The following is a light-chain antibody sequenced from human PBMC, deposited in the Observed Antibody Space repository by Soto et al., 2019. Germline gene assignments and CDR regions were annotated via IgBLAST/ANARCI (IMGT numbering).Light chain of an antibody. CDR1: QSISSY. CDR3: QQSYSTLWT. Sequence: DIQMTQSPSSLSASVGDRVTITCRASQSISSYLNWYQQKPGKAPKLLIYAASSLQSGVPSRFSGSGSGTDFNLTISSLQPEDFATYDCQQSYSTLWTFGQGTKVDIK. J-gene: IGKJ1*01. CDR2: AAS. V-gene: IGKV1-39*01.